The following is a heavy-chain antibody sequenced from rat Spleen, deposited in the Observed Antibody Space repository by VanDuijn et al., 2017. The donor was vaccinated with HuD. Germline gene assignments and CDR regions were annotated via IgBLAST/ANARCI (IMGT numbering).Heavy chain of an antibody. CDR1: GFTFSDYG. Sequence: EVQLVESGGGLVQPGRSLKLSCAASGFTFSDYGMAWVRQAPTKGLEWVASINYDGSSTYYRDSVKGRFTISRDNAKSTLYLQMDSLRSEDTATYYCTTKYRYNSPFDYWGQGVMVTVSS. D-gene: IGHD1-5*01. CDR3: TTKYRYNSPFDY. CDR2: INYDGSST. V-gene: IGHV5-20*01. J-gene: IGHJ2*01.